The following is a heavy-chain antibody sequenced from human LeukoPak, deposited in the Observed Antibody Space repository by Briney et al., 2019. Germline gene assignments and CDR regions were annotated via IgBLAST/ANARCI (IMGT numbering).Heavy chain of an antibody. CDR2: IYYSGST. J-gene: IGHJ6*02. CDR1: GGSISSSSYY. V-gene: IGHV4-39*01. D-gene: IGHD1-26*01. CDR3: ARLLGPVGYYGMDV. Sequence: PSETLSLTCTVSGGSISSSSYYWGWIRQPPGKGLEWIGSIYYSGSTYYNPSLKSRVTISVDTSKHQFSLKLTSVTAADTAVYYCARLLGPVGYYGMDVWGQGTTVTVSS.